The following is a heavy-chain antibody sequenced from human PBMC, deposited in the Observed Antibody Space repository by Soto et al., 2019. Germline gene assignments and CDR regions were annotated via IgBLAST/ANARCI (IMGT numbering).Heavy chain of an antibody. D-gene: IGHD3-3*01. CDR2: IKSDGTVR. J-gene: IGHJ4*02. CDR1: GITFSTYR. V-gene: IGHV3-74*01. Sequence: EVQLVESGGGLVQPGGSLRLSCVVSGITFSTYRMHWVRQAPGKGLVWVSRIKSDGTVRHYTDSVRGRFIISSDNAKKTLFLQMNSLRAEDTGAYYCARENYDFWSGYYLDYWGQGTLVTVSS. CDR3: ARENYDFWSGYYLDY.